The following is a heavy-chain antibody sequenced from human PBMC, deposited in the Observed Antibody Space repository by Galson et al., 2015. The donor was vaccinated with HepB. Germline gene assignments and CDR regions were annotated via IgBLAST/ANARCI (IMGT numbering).Heavy chain of an antibody. CDR3: ARGGEGYYDSSGYYETEYYFDY. CDR2: ISSSSSYI. CDR1: GFTFSSYS. J-gene: IGHJ4*02. V-gene: IGHV3-21*01. Sequence: SLRLSCAASGFTFSSYSMNWVRQAPGKGLEWVSSISSSSSYIYYADSVKGRFTISRDNAKNSLYLQMNSLRAEDTAVYYCARGGEGYYDSSGYYETEYYFDYWGQGTLVTVSS. D-gene: IGHD3-22*01.